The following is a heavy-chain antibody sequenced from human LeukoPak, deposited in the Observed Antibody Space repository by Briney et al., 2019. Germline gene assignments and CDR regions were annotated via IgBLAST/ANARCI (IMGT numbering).Heavy chain of an antibody. CDR2: ISGSGGST. V-gene: IGHV3-23*01. Sequence: GGSLRLSCAASGFTFSSYAMSWVRQAPGKGLEWVSAISGSGGSTYYAGSAKGRFTISRDNSKNTLYLQMNSLRAGDTAVYYCAKGGYCSSTSCRKPFDYWGQGTLVTVSS. CDR1: GFTFSSYA. J-gene: IGHJ4*02. CDR3: AKGGYCSSTSCRKPFDY. D-gene: IGHD2-2*01.